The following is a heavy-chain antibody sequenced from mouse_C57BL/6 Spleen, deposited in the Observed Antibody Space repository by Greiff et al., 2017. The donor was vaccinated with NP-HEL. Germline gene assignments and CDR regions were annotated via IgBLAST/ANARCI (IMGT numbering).Heavy chain of an antibody. D-gene: IGHD2-4*01. CDR1: GYTFTDYE. CDR3: TRSAGGLHAMDY. J-gene: IGHJ4*01. V-gene: IGHV1-15*01. Sequence: QVQLKESGAELVRPGASVTLSCKASGYTFTDYEMHWVKQTPVHGLEWIGAIDPETGGTAYNQKFKGKAILTADKSSSTAYMELRSLTSEDSAVYYCTRSAGGLHAMDYWGQGTSVTVSS. CDR2: IDPETGGT.